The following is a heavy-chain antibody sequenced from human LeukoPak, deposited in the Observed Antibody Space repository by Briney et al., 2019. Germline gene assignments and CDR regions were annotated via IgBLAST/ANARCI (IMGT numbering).Heavy chain of an antibody. D-gene: IGHD5-18*01. CDR3: ARDLGYSSGHPFDY. CDR1: GFTFSSYG. J-gene: IGHJ4*02. CDR2: ISYDGSNK. Sequence: GGSLRLSCAASGFTFSSYGMHWVRQAPGKGLEWVAVISYDGSNKYYADSVKGRFTISRDNSKNTLYLQMNSLRAEDTAVYYCARDLGYSSGHPFDYWGQGTLVTVSS. V-gene: IGHV3-30*03.